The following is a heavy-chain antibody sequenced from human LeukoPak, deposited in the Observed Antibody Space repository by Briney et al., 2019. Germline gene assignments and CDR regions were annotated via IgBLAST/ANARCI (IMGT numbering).Heavy chain of an antibody. CDR1: GGSFNTHY. Sequence: PSETLSLTCTVSGGSFNTHYWNWIRQPPGKGLEWIGYIYYSGSTNYNPSLKSRVTISVDTSKNQFSLKLSSVTAADTAAYYCARGSSYYDSSGYYYVHAFDIWGQGTMVTVSS. D-gene: IGHD3-22*01. CDR2: IYYSGST. J-gene: IGHJ3*02. CDR3: ARGSSYYDSSGYYYVHAFDI. V-gene: IGHV4-59*11.